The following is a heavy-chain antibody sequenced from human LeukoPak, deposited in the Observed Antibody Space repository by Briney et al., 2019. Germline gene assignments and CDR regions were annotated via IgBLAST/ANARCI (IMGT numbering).Heavy chain of an antibody. CDR2: IYYSGSST. Sequence: SSETLSLTCAVYGGSFSGYYWTWIRQPPGRELEWIGSIYYSGSSTKYNPSLKSRVTISVDTSKSQFSLTLNSATAADTAVYYCARTSRHFYGSGTNLTPWPAGMDVWGQGTTVTVSS. V-gene: IGHV4-34*11. CDR3: ARTSRHFYGSGTNLTPWPAGMDV. D-gene: IGHD3-10*01. CDR1: GGSFSGYY. J-gene: IGHJ6*02.